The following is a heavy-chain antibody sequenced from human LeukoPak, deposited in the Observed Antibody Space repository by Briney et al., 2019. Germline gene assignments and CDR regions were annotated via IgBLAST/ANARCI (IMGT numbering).Heavy chain of an antibody. CDR2: ISWNSGSI. Sequence: GGSLRLSCAASGFTFDDYAMHWVRQAPGKGLEWVSGISWNSGSIGYADSVKGRFTISRDNAKNSLYLQMNSLRAEDTALYYCAKDIKGFCSGWPNAFDIWGQGTMVTVSS. D-gene: IGHD6-19*01. J-gene: IGHJ3*02. V-gene: IGHV3-9*01. CDR1: GFTFDDYA. CDR3: AKDIKGFCSGWPNAFDI.